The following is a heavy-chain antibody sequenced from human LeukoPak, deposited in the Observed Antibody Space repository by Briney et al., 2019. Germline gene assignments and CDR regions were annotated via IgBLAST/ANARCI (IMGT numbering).Heavy chain of an antibody. Sequence: GASVTVSFKASAYTFTFYYMHWVRQAPGQGLEWMGWINPNSGGTNYAQKFQGRVTMTRDTSISTAYMELSRLRSDDTAVYYCARDPSSGGDYWGQGTLVTVSS. CDR2: INPNSGGT. CDR1: AYTFTFYY. J-gene: IGHJ4*02. V-gene: IGHV1-2*02. CDR3: ARDPSSGGDY. D-gene: IGHD6-19*01.